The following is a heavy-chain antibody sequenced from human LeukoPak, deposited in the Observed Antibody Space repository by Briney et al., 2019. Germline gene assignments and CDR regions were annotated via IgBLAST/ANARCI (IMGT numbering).Heavy chain of an antibody. Sequence: GSGPTLVNPTQTLTLTCTFSGLSLSSSGVCVGWIRQPPGKALEWLALVYCSDDKRYGPSLKSRLTITKDTSKSHVVLTMTNFDTVDTATYYLAHRGYNDGFDYWDQGTLVTVSS. CDR1: GLSLSSSGVC. CDR3: AHRGYNDGFDY. D-gene: IGHD5-18*01. CDR2: VYCSDDK. V-gene: IGHV2-5*01. J-gene: IGHJ4*02.